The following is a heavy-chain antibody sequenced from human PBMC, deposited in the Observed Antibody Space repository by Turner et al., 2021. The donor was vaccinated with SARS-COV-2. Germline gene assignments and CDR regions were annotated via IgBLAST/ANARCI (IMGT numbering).Heavy chain of an antibody. CDR3: ARDRSITVTTIGIDY. D-gene: IGHD4-17*01. CDR2: IRSSGSTI. J-gene: IGHJ4*02. Sequence: EVQMVESGGGLVQPGGSLSLSCAASGFTFISYEMNWVRQAPGKGLEWVSYIRSSGSTIYYADSVKGRFNISRDNAKNSLYLQMNSLRAEDTAVYYCARDRSITVTTIGIDYCGQGTLVTVSS. CDR1: GFTFISYE. V-gene: IGHV3-48*03.